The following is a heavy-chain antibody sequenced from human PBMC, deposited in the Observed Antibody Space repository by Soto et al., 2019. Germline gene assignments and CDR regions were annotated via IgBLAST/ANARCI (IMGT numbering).Heavy chain of an antibody. D-gene: IGHD3-22*01. J-gene: IGHJ5*02. CDR1: GFTFGDYA. CDR2: IRSKAYGGTT. Sequence: PGGSLRLSCTASGFTFGDYAMSWFRQAPGKGLEWVGFIRSKAYGGTTVYAASVKGRFTISRDDSKGIAYLQMNSLKTEDTAVYYCTTNYYDSSGYDNWFDPWGQGTLVTVSS. CDR3: TTNYYDSSGYDNWFDP. V-gene: IGHV3-49*03.